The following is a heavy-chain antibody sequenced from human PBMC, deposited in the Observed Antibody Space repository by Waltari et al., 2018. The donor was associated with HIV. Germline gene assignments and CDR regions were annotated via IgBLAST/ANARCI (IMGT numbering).Heavy chain of an antibody. V-gene: IGHV4-34*01. J-gene: IGHJ5*02. CDR2: INHSGRT. CDR3: ATYPGGYDFWSGYRNWFDP. D-gene: IGHD3-3*01. CDR1: GGSFSGYY. Sequence: QVQLQQWGAGLLKPSETLSLTCAVYGGSFSGYYWSWIRQPPGKGLEWIGEINHSGRTNYSPSLKMRVTISEDTTKNQFSLKLSSVTAADTAVYYCATYPGGYDFWSGYRNWFDPWGQGTLVTVSS.